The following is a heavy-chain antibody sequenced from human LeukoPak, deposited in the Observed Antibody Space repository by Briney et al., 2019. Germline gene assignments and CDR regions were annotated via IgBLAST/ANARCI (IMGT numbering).Heavy chain of an antibody. CDR1: GFTFRSYS. J-gene: IGHJ4*02. V-gene: IGHV3-48*02. D-gene: IGHD2-15*01. CDR3: ARSLYCSGGSCRVPY. Sequence: GSLRLSCAASGFTFRSYSMNWVRQAPGKGLEWVSYISSSSSTIYYADLVKGRFTISRDNAQKSLYLQMNSLRDEDTAVYYCARSLYCSGGSCRVPYWGQGTLVTVSS. CDR2: ISSSSSTI.